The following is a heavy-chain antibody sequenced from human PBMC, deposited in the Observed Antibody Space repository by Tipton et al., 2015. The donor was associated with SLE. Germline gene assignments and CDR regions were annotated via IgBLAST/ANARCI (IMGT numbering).Heavy chain of an antibody. J-gene: IGHJ6*03. CDR3: ARGAPREKEYYYYYMDV. Sequence: LRLSCAVYGGSFSDYYWSWIRQPPGKGLEWIGEINHSGSTNYNPSLKSRVTISVDTSKNQFSLKLSSVTAADTAVYYCARGAPREKEYYYYYMDVWGKGTTVTVSS. CDR1: GGSFSDYY. CDR2: INHSGST. V-gene: IGHV4-34*01.